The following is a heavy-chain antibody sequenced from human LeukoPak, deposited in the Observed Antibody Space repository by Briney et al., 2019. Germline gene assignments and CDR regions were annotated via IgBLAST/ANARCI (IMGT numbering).Heavy chain of an antibody. J-gene: IGHJ4*02. Sequence: GASVKVSCKASGDTLPTYDIKWVRQATGQGLEWMGWMNPNSGNTAYAQKFQGRVTMTRNTSISPAFMELGGLRSEYTAVYFCARRNTAMVAGLDYWGQGSLVTVSS. CDR1: GDTLPTYD. CDR3: ARRNTAMVAGLDY. V-gene: IGHV1-8*01. CDR2: MNPNSGNT. D-gene: IGHD5-18*01.